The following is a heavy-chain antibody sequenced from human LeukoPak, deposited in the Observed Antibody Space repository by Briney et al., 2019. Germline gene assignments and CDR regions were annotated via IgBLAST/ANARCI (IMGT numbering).Heavy chain of an antibody. CDR3: ASPLRYFDPR. CDR2: INHSGST. Sequence: PSETLSLTCTVSGGSISTSNYYWSWIRQPPGKGLEWIGEINHSGSTNYNPSLKSRVTISVDTSKNQFSLRLSSVTAADTAVYYCASPLRYFDPRWGQGTLVTVSS. CDR1: GGSISTSNYY. V-gene: IGHV4-39*07. J-gene: IGHJ4*02. D-gene: IGHD3-9*01.